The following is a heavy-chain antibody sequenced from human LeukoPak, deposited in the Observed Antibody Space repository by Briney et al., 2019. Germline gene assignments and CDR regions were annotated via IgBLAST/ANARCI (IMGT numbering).Heavy chain of an antibody. J-gene: IGHJ4*02. D-gene: IGHD3-10*01. Sequence: GGSLRLSCAASGFIFRNYGMHWVRQAPGKGLEWVSFIGNDGSNEHYADSVKGRFTISRDNSKNTLYLQMNSLRGEDAALYYCAKDPRTSVYSDGSFDYWGQGTLVTVSS. CDR2: IGNDGSNE. CDR3: AKDPRTSVYSDGSFDY. CDR1: GFIFRNYG. V-gene: IGHV3-30*02.